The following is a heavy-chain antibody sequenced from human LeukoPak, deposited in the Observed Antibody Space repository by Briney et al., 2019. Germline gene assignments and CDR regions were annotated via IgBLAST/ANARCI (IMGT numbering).Heavy chain of an antibody. Sequence: GESLKISCKGSGYSFTSYWIGWVRQMPGKGLEWMGIIYPGDSDTRYSPSFQGQVTISADKSISTAYLQWSSLKASDTAMHYCARSAITMVRGGHFDYWGQGTLVTVSS. J-gene: IGHJ4*02. CDR3: ARSAITMVRGGHFDY. V-gene: IGHV5-51*01. CDR2: IYPGDSDT. CDR1: GYSFTSYW. D-gene: IGHD3-10*01.